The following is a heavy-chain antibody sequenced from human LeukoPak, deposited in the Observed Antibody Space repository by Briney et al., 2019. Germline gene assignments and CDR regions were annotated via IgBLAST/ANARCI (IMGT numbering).Heavy chain of an antibody. V-gene: IGHV3-30*02. D-gene: IGHD2-8*01. CDR1: GFTFTNYG. CDR2: IQEDGTNK. CDR3: AKADGTDDLAF. J-gene: IGHJ4*02. Sequence: GGSLRLSCVASGFTFTNYGLHWVRQAPGKGLEWVAYIQEDGTNKYYADSVKGRFTISRDNYKNTLYIQMNSLRPEDTAVYYCAKADGTDDLAFWGQGTLVTVSS.